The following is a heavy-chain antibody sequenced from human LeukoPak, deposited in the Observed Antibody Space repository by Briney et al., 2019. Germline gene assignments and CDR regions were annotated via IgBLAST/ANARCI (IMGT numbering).Heavy chain of an antibody. CDR3: ARHTVDPAGDYYYGLDV. CDR1: GFTFSSYS. Sequence: PGGSLRLSCAASGFTFSSYSMNWVRQAPGKGLEWVSTINSIGSYISYADSVKGRFTISRDNAKSSLYLQMNSLRAEDTAVYYCARHTVDPAGDYYYGLDVWGQGTTVTVSS. D-gene: IGHD6-13*01. V-gene: IGHV3-21*01. CDR2: INSIGSYI. J-gene: IGHJ6*02.